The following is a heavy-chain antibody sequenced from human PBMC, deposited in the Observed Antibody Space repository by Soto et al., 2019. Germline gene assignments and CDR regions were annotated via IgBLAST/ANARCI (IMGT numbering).Heavy chain of an antibody. CDR3: ATPPQYCSSTSCYNYGMDV. Sequence: GGSLRLSCAASGFTFSSYAMTWVRQAPGKGLEWVSLISDSGDSTYYADSVKGRSTISRDNSKNTLYLQMNNLRAEDTAVYYCATPPQYCSSTSCYNYGMDVWGQGTTVTV. V-gene: IGHV3-23*01. J-gene: IGHJ6*02. CDR2: ISDSGDST. CDR1: GFTFSSYA. D-gene: IGHD2-2*01.